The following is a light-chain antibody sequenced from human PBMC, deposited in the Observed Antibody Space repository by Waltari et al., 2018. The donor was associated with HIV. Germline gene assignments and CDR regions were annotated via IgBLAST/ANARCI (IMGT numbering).Light chain of an antibody. V-gene: IGKV2-24*01. CDR2: QIS. CDR1: ESLVDSDGNTY. CDR3: MQATQFPHT. J-gene: IGKJ2*01. Sequence: DIVMTQTPLSSPVTLGQPASIPCRSSESLVDSDGNTYLSWLRQRPGQPPRLLIYQISNRFSGVPDRFTGSGAGTDFTLKISRVEAEDVGIYYCMQATQFPHTFGQGTKLEIK.